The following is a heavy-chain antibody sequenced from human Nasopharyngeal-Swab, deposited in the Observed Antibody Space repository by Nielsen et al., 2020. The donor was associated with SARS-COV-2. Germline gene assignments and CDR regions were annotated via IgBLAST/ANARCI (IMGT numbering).Heavy chain of an antibody. CDR3: AKVVWKDCSSTSCHLNWFDP. D-gene: IGHD2-2*01. J-gene: IGHJ5*02. CDR2: ISGSGSST. CDR1: GFTFSSYA. V-gene: IGHV3-23*01. Sequence: GESLKISCAASGFTFSSYAMSWVRQAPGKGLEWVSAISGSGSSTYYADSVKGRFTISRDNSKNTLYLQMNSLRAEDTAVYYCAKVVWKDCSSTSCHLNWFDPWGQGTLVTVSS.